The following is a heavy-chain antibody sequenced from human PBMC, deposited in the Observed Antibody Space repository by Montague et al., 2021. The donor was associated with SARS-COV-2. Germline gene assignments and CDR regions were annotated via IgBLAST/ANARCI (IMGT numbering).Heavy chain of an antibody. D-gene: IGHD3-10*01. Sequence: SLRLSCAASGFTFDVYGMSWIRQVPGKGLEWVAGITWNGITTGYAGAVKGRFTISRDNAKKSLYLEMKSLRAEDTALYYCTRGFRGGPFDCWGQGSLVTVSS. V-gene: IGHV3-20*04. CDR3: TRGFRGGPFDC. J-gene: IGHJ4*02. CDR2: ITWNGITT. CDR1: GFTFDVYG.